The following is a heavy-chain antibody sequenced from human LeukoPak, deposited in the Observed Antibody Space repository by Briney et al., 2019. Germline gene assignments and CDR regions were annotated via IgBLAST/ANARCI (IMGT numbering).Heavy chain of an antibody. D-gene: IGHD3-22*01. Sequence: GGSLRLSCAASGLTFSSYAMSWVRQAPGKGLEWVSAISGSGGSTYYADSVKGRFTLYRDNSKNTLYLQMNSLRAEDTAVYYCAKVSGGITMIVVVKTYYFDYWGQGTLVTVSS. V-gene: IGHV3-23*01. CDR3: AKVSGGITMIVVVKTYYFDY. J-gene: IGHJ4*02. CDR1: GLTFSSYA. CDR2: ISGSGGST.